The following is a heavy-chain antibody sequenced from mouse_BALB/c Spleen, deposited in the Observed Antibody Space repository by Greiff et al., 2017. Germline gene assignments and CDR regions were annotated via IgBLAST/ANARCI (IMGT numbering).Heavy chain of an antibody. CDR3: TRGGLEDAMDY. CDR2: IYPSDSAT. V-gene: IGHV1-69*02. D-gene: IGHD2-2*01. J-gene: IGHJ4*01. CDR1: GYTFTSYW. Sequence: QVQLQQPGAELVRPGASVKLSCTASGYTFTSYWINWVKQRPGQGLEWIGNIYPSDSATTYNQKFKDKATLTVDKSTSTAYMQLSSPTSEDSAVNYCTRGGLEDAMDYWGQGTSVTVSS.